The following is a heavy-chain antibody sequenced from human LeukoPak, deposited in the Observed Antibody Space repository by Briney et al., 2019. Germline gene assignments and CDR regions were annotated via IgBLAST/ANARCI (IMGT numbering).Heavy chain of an antibody. V-gene: IGHV3-23*01. CDR3: AKEAYRYDYVWGSYRPIDY. CDR1: GFTFSSYA. D-gene: IGHD3-16*02. J-gene: IGHJ4*02. CDR2: ISGSGGST. Sequence: GGSLRLSCAASGFTFSSYAMSWVRQAPGKGLEWVSAISGSGGSTYYADSVKGRFTISRDDSKTTLYLQMNSLRAEDTAVYYCAKEAYRYDYVWGSYRPIDYWGQGTLVTVSS.